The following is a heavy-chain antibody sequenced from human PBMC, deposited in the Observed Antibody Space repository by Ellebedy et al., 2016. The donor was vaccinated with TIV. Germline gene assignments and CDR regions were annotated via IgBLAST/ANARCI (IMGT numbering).Heavy chain of an antibody. CDR2: INPKSGGT. V-gene: IGHV1-2*02. J-gene: IGHJ5*02. CDR1: GYTFSDYY. Sequence: AASVKVSCKASGYTFSDYYIHWVRQAPGQGLEWMGWINPKSGGTNYAQKFRGRVTMTRDTTITTAYMELRGVRSEDTAVYYCARDFNWFDPWGQGTQVTVSS. CDR3: ARDFNWFDP.